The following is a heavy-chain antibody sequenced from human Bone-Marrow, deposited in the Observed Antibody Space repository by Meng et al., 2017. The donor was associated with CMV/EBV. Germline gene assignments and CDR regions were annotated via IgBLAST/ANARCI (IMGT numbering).Heavy chain of an antibody. J-gene: IGHJ5*02. CDR1: GGSISSSSYY. CDR2: IYHSGST. V-gene: IGHV4-39*07. CDR3: ARGGSLGCSSISCYTGNWFDP. Sequence: SETLSLTCTVSGGSISSSSYYWGWIRQPPGKGLEWIGNIYHSGSTDYHPSLRSRLTISIDTSKNQFSLKLRSVTAADTAVYYCARGGSLGCSSISCYTGNWFDPWGQGTLVTVSS. D-gene: IGHD2-2*02.